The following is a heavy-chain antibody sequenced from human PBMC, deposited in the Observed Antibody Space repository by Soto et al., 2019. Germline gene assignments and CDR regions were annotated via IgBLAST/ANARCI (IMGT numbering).Heavy chain of an antibody. D-gene: IGHD3-16*02. Sequence: ASVKVSGKVSGYILTELSMHWVQQAPGKGLEWMGGFDPEDGETIYAQKFQGRVTMTEDTSTDTAYMELSSLRSEDTAVYYCATPPLGELSFMVYWGQGTLVTVSS. CDR1: GYILTELS. V-gene: IGHV1-24*01. CDR2: FDPEDGET. J-gene: IGHJ4*02. CDR3: ATPPLGELSFMVY.